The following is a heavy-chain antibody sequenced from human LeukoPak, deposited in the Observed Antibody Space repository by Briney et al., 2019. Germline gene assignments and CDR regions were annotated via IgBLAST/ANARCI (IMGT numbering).Heavy chain of an antibody. J-gene: IGHJ6*03. D-gene: IGHD3-22*01. CDR1: GFTFSNYW. V-gene: IGHV3-7*01. Sequence: GGSLRLSCAASGFTFSNYWMTWVRQAPGKGLEWVANIKQDGSEKYYVDSVKGRFTISRDNAKNSLNLQMNSLRAEDTAEYYCARVASVHYYDSSGFGCYYCYMDGWGKGTTVTVSS. CDR2: IKQDGSEK. CDR3: ARVASVHYYDSSGFGCYYCYMDG.